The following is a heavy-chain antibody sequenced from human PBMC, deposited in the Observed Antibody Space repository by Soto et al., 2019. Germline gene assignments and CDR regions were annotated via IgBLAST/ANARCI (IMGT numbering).Heavy chain of an antibody. V-gene: IGHV4-34*01. CDR1: GGSFSGYY. J-gene: IGHJ6*03. CDR3: ARVYRCTNGVCYTAFSNYYMDV. CDR2: INHSGST. D-gene: IGHD2-8*01. Sequence: SETLSLTCAVYGGSFSGYYWSWIRQPPGKGLEWIGEINHSGSTNYNPSLKSRVTISVDTSKNQFSLKLSSVTAADTAVYYCARVYRCTNGVCYTAFSNYYMDVWGKGTTVTVSS.